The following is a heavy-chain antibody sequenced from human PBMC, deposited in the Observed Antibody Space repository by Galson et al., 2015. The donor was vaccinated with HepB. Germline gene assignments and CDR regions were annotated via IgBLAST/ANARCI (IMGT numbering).Heavy chain of an antibody. V-gene: IGHV5-10-1*01. D-gene: IGHD3-3*01. CDR2: INPSDSYS. CDR3: ARPYYDFWSGSQAWFDT. CDR1: GYSFTSYW. J-gene: IGHJ5*02. Sequence: QSGAEVKKPGESLRISCKGSGYSFTSYWISWVRQLPGKGLEWMGTINPSDSYSNYSPSFQGHVTISTDKSISTAYLQWSSLKASDTAMYYCARPYYDFWSGSQAWFDTWGQGTLVTVSS.